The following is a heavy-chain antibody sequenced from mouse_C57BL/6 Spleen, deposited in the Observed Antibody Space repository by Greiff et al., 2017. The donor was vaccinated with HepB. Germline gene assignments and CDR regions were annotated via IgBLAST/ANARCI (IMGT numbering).Heavy chain of an antibody. Sequence: QVQLQQSGPELVKPGASVKISCKASGYAFSSSWMNWVKQRPGKGLEWIGRLYPGDGDTNYNGKFKGKATLTADKSSSTAYMQLSSLTSADSAVYFCASPYGYDGLSDGGQGTLVTVSA. CDR1: GYAFSSSW. CDR3: ASPYGYDGLSD. CDR2: LYPGDGDT. D-gene: IGHD2-2*01. V-gene: IGHV1-82*01. J-gene: IGHJ3*01.